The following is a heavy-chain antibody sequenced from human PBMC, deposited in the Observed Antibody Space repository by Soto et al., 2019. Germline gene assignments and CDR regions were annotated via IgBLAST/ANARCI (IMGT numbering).Heavy chain of an antibody. Sequence: GESLKISCAASGFTFSSYAMSCVRQAPGKGLEWVSALRFSGVRSSYAESVKGRFNISRGNSKNMMYLQMNSLRAEDTAVYCCAKDQGYFDYWGQGTLVTVSS. J-gene: IGHJ4*02. CDR1: GFTFSSYA. CDR3: AKDQGYFDY. V-gene: IGHV3-23*01. CDR2: LRFSGVRS.